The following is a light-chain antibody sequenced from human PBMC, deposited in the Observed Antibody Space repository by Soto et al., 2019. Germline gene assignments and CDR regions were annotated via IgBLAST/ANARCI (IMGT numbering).Light chain of an antibody. CDR1: QSISSY. CDR2: AAS. Sequence: DIQMTQSPSSLSASVGDRVTITCRASQSISSYLNWYQQKPGKAPKLLIYAASSLQSGVPSRFSGSGSGTDFTFTISRLQPEDVATYYCQQCDNLPLTFGGGTKVEIK. CDR3: QQCDNLPLT. J-gene: IGKJ4*01. V-gene: IGKV1-39*01.